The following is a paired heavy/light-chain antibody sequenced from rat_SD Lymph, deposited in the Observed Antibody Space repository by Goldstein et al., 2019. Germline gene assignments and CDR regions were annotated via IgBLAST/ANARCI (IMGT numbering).Heavy chain of an antibody. CDR2: ISSSSSYI. Sequence: EVQLVESGGGLVQPGRSLKLSCLASGFTFSNYGMNWIRQAPGKGLEWVASISSSSSYIYYADTVKGRFTISRDNAKNTLYLQMTSLRSEDTALYYCAREATLYWYFDFWGPGTMVTVSS. J-gene: IGHJ1*01. V-gene: IGHV5-34*01. D-gene: IGHD1-10*01. CDR3: AREATLYWYFDF. CDR1: GFTFSNYG.
Light chain of an antibody. CDR3: MQSNSYPPT. Sequence: DIVMTQSPTSMSISVGDRVTMNCKASQNVGSNVDWYQQKTGQSPKLLIYKASNRYTGVPDRFTGSGSGTDFTFTISNMQAEDLAVYYCMQSNSYPPTFGSGTKLEIK. CDR1: QNVGSN. CDR2: KAS. J-gene: IGKJ5*01. V-gene: IGKV6S10*01.